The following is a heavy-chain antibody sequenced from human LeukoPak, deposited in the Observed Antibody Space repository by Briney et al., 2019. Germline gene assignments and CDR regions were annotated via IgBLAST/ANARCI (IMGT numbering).Heavy chain of an antibody. J-gene: IGHJ5*02. CDR1: GFTFDDYA. Sequence: GGSLRLSCAASGFTFDDYAMHWVRQAPGKGLEWVSLISGDGGSTYYADSVKGRFTISRDNSKNSLYLQMNSLRTEDTALYYCAKGGYFDWFWFDGFDPWGQGTLVTVSS. CDR2: ISGDGGST. CDR3: AKGGYFDWFWFDGFDP. D-gene: IGHD3-9*01. V-gene: IGHV3-43*02.